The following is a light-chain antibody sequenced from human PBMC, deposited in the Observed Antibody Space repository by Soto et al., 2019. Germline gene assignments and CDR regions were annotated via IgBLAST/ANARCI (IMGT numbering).Light chain of an antibody. V-gene: IGKV1-5*01. CDR2: DAS. J-gene: IGKJ4*01. Sequence: DIQLTQSPSTLTASVGDRVTIGCRASESISYWLAWYQFRPGQAPKLLIYDASNLETGVPSRFRGSGSGTHFSLTITSLQPEDVATYYCQQYDNLLALTFGGGTKVQIK. CDR1: ESISYW. CDR3: QQYDNLLALT.